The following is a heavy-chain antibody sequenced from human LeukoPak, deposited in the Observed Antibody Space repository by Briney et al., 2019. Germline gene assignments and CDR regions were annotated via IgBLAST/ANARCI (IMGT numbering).Heavy chain of an antibody. CDR3: ARVSHYGAKDRYYFDY. V-gene: IGHV4-59*11. CDR1: GGSISSHY. Sequence: PSETLSLTCTVSGGSISSHYWSWLRQPPGKGLEWIGYIYYSGSTNYDPSLKSRVTISVDTSKNQFSLKLSSVTAADTAVYYCARVSHYGAKDRYYFDYWGQGTLVTVSS. J-gene: IGHJ4*02. D-gene: IGHD4-17*01. CDR2: IYYSGST.